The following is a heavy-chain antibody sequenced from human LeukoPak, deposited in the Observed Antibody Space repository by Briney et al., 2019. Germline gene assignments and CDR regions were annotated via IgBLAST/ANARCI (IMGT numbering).Heavy chain of an antibody. CDR1: GYSFASYW. J-gene: IGHJ4*02. Sequence: GESLKISCKGSGYSFASYWIGLVRQMPGKGLEWMGTIYPSDSDTRYSPSFQGQVTISADKSITTAYLQWRSLKASDTAMYYCATGGRSFTEIDYWGQGTLVTVSS. CDR3: ATGGRSFTEIDY. CDR2: IYPSDSDT. D-gene: IGHD6-6*01. V-gene: IGHV5-51*01.